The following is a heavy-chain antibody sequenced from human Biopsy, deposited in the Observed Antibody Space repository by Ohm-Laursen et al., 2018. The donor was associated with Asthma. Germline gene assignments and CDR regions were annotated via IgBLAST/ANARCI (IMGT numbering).Heavy chain of an antibody. CDR3: ASGLGMDV. J-gene: IGHJ6*02. CDR1: GGTLNNYA. CDR2: ISAYNGNT. Sequence: ASVKVSCKSSGGTLNNYAINWARQAPGQGLEWMGWISAYNGNTNYAQKLQGRVTMTTDTSTSTAYMELRSLRSDDTAVYYCASGLGMDVWGQGTTVTVSS. V-gene: IGHV1-18*01.